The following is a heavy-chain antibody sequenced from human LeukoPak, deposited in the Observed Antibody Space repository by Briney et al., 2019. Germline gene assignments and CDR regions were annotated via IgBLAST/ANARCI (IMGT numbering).Heavy chain of an antibody. D-gene: IGHD3-10*01. CDR1: GYTFTGYY. J-gene: IGHJ5*02. Sequence: ASVNVSCKASGYTFTGYYMHWVRQAPGQGLEWMGWISAYNGNTNYAQKLQGRVTMTTDTSTSTAYMELRSLRSEDTAVYYCARGLGGFGELFFSWFDPWGQGTLVTVSS. CDR2: ISAYNGNT. CDR3: ARGLGGFGELFFSWFDP. V-gene: IGHV1-18*04.